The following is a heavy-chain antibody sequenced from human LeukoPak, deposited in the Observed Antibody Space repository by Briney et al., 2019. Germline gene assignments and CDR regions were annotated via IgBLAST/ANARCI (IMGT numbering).Heavy chain of an antibody. CDR3: AKVDHYDVGNDY. J-gene: IGHJ4*02. CDR1: GFTFSSYS. Sequence: PGGSLRLSCAASGFTFSSYSMNWVRQAPGKGLEWVSAISGSGGSTYYADSVKGRFTISRDNSKNTLYLQMNSLRAEDTAVYYCAKVDHYDVGNDYWGQGTLVTVSS. V-gene: IGHV3-23*01. CDR2: ISGSGGST. D-gene: IGHD3-3*01.